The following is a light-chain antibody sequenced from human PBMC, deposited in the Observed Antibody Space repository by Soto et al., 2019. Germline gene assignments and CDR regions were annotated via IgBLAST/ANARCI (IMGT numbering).Light chain of an antibody. J-gene: IGLJ2*01. CDR1: SSNIGAGYD. V-gene: IGLV1-40*01. CDR2: GNS. CDR3: QSYDSSSSVV. Sequence: QSVLTQPPSVSGAPGQRVTISCTGSSSNIGAGYDVHWYQQLPGKAPKLLIYGNSNRPSGVPDRFSGSKSGTSASLAITGLQAEDEADYYCQSYDSSSSVVFGGGTKVTVL.